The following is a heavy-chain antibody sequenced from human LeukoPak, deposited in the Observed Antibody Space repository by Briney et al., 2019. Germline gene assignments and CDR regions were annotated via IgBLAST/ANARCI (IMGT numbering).Heavy chain of an antibody. J-gene: IGHJ5*01. V-gene: IGHV4-39*01. CDR2: IYYSGST. CDR1: GGSINTNNYY. CDR3: AWQSGSYSFDS. D-gene: IGHD1-26*01. Sequence: SETLSLTCSVSGGSINTNNYYWGWIRQPPGKGLEWIGTIYYSGSTYYNPSLKTRVTISVDTSKNQFSLKLSPVTAADTAVYYCAWQSGSYSFDSWGPGTLVTVSS.